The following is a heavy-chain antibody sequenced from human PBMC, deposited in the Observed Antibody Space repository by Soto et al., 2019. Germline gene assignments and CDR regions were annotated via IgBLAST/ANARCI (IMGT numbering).Heavy chain of an antibody. J-gene: IGHJ5*02. CDR1: GASISGYY. V-gene: IGHV4-4*07. CDR3: VRDGTKALRDRFDP. CDR2: IYATGTT. D-gene: IGHD1-1*01. Sequence: SETLSLTCTVSGASISGYYWSWIRKSAGKGLEWIGRIYATGTTDYNPSLKSRVMMSVDTSKKQFSLKLRSVTAADTAVYYCVRDGTKALRDRFDPWGQGISVTVSS.